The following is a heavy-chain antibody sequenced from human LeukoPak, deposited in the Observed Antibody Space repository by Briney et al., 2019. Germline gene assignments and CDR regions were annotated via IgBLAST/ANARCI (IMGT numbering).Heavy chain of an antibody. D-gene: IGHD4-23*01. J-gene: IGHJ4*02. CDR3: TRTVNSASDF. CDR2: INQNGGVK. V-gene: IGHV3-7*03. CDR1: GFSFSTYW. Sequence: GGSLRLSCAASGFSFSTYWMRWVRQAPGKGLEWVATINQNGGVKYYVDSVKGRFTISRDNAKTSLFLQMNSLRIDDTAMYYCTRTVNSASDFWGQGTLVTVSS.